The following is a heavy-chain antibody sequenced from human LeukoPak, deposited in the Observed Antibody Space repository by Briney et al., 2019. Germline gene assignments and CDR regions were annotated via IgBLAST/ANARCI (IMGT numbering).Heavy chain of an antibody. CDR1: GGTISSYY. J-gene: IGHJ6*03. V-gene: IGHV4-59*01. CDR3: ARQAAAVYYYYYYMDV. CDR2: IYYSGST. D-gene: IGHD6-13*01. Sequence: SENLSLTCTVSGGTISSYYWSWIRQPPGKGLEWIEYIYYSGSTNYNPSLKSRVTISVDTSKNQFSLKLSSVTAADTAVYYCARQAAAVYYYYYYMDVWGKGTTVTVSS.